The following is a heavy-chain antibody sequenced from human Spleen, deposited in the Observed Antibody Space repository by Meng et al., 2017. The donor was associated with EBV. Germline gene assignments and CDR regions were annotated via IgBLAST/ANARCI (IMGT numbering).Heavy chain of an antibody. CDR1: EFTFSRYW. CDR3: SRDLAGSDDS. D-gene: IGHD1-14*01. CDR2: INEYGSIT. V-gene: IGHV3-74*01. Sequence: RLVESGVALVQPGGSLRVSCEGSEFTFSRYWMHWVRQVPGEGPVWVSRINEYGSITNYADSVKGRFTISRDNAKNTLYLQMNSLRAEDTGLYFCSRDLAGSDDSWGQGTLVTVSS. J-gene: IGHJ5*01.